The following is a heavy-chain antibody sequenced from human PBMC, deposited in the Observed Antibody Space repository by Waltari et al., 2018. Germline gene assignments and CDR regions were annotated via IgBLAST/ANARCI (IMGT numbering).Heavy chain of an antibody. CDR1: GGSFSGYY. CDR3: ARGDSSSSFNWFDP. CDR2: INQSGST. Sequence: QVQLQQWGAGLLKPSETLSLTCAVYGGSFSGYYWSWIRQPPGKGLEWIGEINQSGSTNCNPSLKSRVTISVDTSKNQFSLKLSSVTAADTAVYYCARGDSSSSFNWFDPWGQGTLVTVSS. J-gene: IGHJ5*02. V-gene: IGHV4-34*01. D-gene: IGHD6-6*01.